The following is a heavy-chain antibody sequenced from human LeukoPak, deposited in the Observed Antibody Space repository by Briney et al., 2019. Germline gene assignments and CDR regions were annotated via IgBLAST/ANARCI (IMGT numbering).Heavy chain of an antibody. Sequence: GASVKVSCKASGYTFTSNYIHWVRQAPGQGLEWMGMIYPRDGSTSYAQKFQGRVTVTRDTSTSTVHMGLSGLRSEDTAVYYCARDQEGLDYWGQGTLVTVSS. CDR1: GYTFTSNY. CDR2: IYPRDGST. CDR3: ARDQEGLDY. J-gene: IGHJ4*02. V-gene: IGHV1-46*01.